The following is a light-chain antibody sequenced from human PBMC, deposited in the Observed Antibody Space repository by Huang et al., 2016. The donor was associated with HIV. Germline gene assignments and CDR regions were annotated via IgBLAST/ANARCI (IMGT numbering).Light chain of an antibody. J-gene: IGKJ3*01. CDR1: QSVSTN. V-gene: IGKV3-15*01. CDR2: GAS. CDR3: QQYNSWPPLFT. Sequence: EVLLTQSPATLSVSPGERATLSCRASQSVSTNLDWYQHEPGQAPRLLIYGASTRATGVPARFSGSGSGTEFTLTISSLQSEDSAVYYCQQYNSWPPLFTFGPGTKVDIK.